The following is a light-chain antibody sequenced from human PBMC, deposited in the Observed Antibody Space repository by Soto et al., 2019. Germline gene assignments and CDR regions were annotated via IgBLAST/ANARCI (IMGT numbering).Light chain of an antibody. Sequence: QSVLTQPASVSGSPGQSITISCTGTSSDVGGYNYVSWYQQHPGKAHKLMIYDVSNRPSGVSNRFSGSKSGNTASLTISGLQAEDEADYYCSSYTSSSVVFGGGTKLNVL. J-gene: IGLJ2*01. CDR2: DVS. CDR3: SSYTSSSVV. V-gene: IGLV2-14*01. CDR1: SSDVGGYNY.